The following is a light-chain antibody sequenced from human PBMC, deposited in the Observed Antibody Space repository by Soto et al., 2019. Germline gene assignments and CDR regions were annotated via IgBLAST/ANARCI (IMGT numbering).Light chain of an antibody. CDR1: RRDIGGDEY. Sequence: QSALTQPASVSGSPGQAINLSCHGDRRDIGGDEYVSWYQQHPGKAPKLMIYEDRNRPSGVSNRFSGSKSGNTASLTISGLQAEDEADYYCNSYTSSRTNYVFGTGTKLTVL. CDR3: NSYTSSRTNYV. J-gene: IGLJ1*01. V-gene: IGLV2-14*01. CDR2: EDR.